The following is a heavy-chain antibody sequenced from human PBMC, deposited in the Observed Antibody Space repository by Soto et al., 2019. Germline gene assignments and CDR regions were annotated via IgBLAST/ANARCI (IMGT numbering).Heavy chain of an antibody. CDR1: GYSFTSYW. CDR3: AKQTITMIVVHPASGAFDI. CDR2: IYPGDSDT. Sequence: GESLKISCKGSGYSFTSYWIGWVRQMPGKGLEWMGIIYPGDSDTRYSPSFQGQVTISADKSISTAYLQWSSLKASDTAVYYCAKQTITMIVVHPASGAFDIWGQGTMVTVSS. V-gene: IGHV5-51*01. J-gene: IGHJ3*02. D-gene: IGHD3-22*01.